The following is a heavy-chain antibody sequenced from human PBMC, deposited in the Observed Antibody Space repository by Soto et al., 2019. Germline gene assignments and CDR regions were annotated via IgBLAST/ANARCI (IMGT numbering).Heavy chain of an antibody. CDR2: INHSGST. J-gene: IGHJ3*02. D-gene: IGHD1-7*01. Sequence: SETLSLTCAVYGGSFSGYCWSWIRQPPGKGLEWIGEINHSGSTNYNPSLKSRVTISVDTSKNQFSLKLSSVTAADTAVYYCATYWNYVASDIWGQGTMVTVSS. CDR1: GGSFSGYC. CDR3: ATYWNYVASDI. V-gene: IGHV4-34*01.